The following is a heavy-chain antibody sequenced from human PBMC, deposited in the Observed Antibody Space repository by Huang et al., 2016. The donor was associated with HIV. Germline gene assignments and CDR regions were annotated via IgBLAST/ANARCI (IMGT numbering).Heavy chain of an antibody. CDR3: ARNHDFWRGRMFAISYFDV. CDR1: GGSINTGRYY. Sequence: QMRFQESGPGLVKPSGTLSLTCNVSGGSINTGRYYWGWIRQPPGKGLEWVGSLYCIGKMHYDPSLKGRLTMAADTSKNQFSLNLSAVTAADTAIYYCARNHDFWRGRMFAISYFDVWGRGTLVTVAS. V-gene: IGHV4-39*01. J-gene: IGHJ2*01. CDR2: LYCIGKM. D-gene: IGHD3-3*01.